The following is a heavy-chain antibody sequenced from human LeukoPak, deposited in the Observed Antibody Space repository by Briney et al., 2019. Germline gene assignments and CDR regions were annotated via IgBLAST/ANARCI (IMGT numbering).Heavy chain of an antibody. Sequence: GGSLRLSCAASGFTFSSYAMSGVRQAPGEGLEWVSAISGSGGSTYYADSVKGWFTISRDNSKNTLYLQMNSLRAEDTAVYYCAKVVSGPEAFDIWGQGTMVTVSS. V-gene: IGHV3-23*01. D-gene: IGHD6-19*01. CDR2: ISGSGGST. CDR1: GFTFSSYA. J-gene: IGHJ3*02. CDR3: AKVVSGPEAFDI.